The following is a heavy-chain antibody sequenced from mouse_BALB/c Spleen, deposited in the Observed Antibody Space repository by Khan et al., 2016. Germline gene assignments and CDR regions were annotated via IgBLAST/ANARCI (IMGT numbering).Heavy chain of an antibody. Sequence: VQLQESGAELVRPGASVKLSCKASGYTFTSYWINWVKQRPGQGLEWIGNIYPSDNYTNYNQKFKDKATLTVDKSSSTAYMQLSSPTSEDSAVYYCTREEDDYDEDAMDYWGQGTSVTVSS. CDR1: GYTFTSYW. D-gene: IGHD2-4*01. J-gene: IGHJ4*01. CDR2: IYPSDNYT. V-gene: IGHV1-69*02. CDR3: TREEDDYDEDAMDY.